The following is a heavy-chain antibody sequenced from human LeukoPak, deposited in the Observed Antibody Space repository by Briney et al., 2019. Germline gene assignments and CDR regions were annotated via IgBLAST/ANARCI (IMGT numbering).Heavy chain of an antibody. CDR3: ARDDDYSKLIDY. CDR2: INHSGST. D-gene: IGHD4-11*01. V-gene: IGHV4-34*01. J-gene: IGHJ4*02. CDR1: GGSFSGYY. Sequence: PSETLSLTCAVYGGSFSGYYWSWVRQPPGKGLEWIGEINHSGSTNYNPSLKSRVTISVDTSKNQFSLKLSSVTAADTAVYYCARDDDYSKLIDYWGQGTLVTVSS.